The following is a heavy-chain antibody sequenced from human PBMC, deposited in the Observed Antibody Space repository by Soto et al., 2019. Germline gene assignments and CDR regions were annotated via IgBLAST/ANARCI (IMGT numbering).Heavy chain of an antibody. CDR3: ARDGRTNDFWIGYYYYYYGMDV. J-gene: IGHJ6*02. CDR1: GFTFSSYS. Sequence: VGSLRLSCAASGFTFSSYSMNWVRQAPGKGLEWVSYISSSSSTIYYADSVKGRFTISRDNAKNSLYLQMNSLRDEDTAVYYCARDGRTNDFWIGYYYYYYGMDVCGQGTTVTVSS. CDR2: ISSSSSTI. V-gene: IGHV3-48*02. D-gene: IGHD3-3*01.